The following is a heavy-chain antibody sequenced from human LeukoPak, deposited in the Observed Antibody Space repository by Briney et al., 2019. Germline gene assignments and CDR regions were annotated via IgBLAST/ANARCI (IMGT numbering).Heavy chain of an antibody. J-gene: IGHJ4*02. CDR3: AKAARLAYCGGDCYLLDY. V-gene: IGHV3-30*18. D-gene: IGHD2-21*02. CDR1: GFTFSSYG. Sequence: GRSLRLSCAASGFTFSSYGMHWVRQAPGKGLEWVAVISYDGSNKYYADSVKGRFTISRDNSKNTLYLQMNSLRAEDTAVYYCAKAARLAYCGGDCYLLDYWGQGTLVTVSS. CDR2: ISYDGSNK.